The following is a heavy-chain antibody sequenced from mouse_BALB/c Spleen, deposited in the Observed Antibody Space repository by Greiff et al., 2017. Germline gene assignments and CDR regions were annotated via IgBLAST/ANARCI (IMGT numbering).Heavy chain of an antibody. CDR1: GFTFSSFG. V-gene: IGHV5-17*02. D-gene: IGHD4-1*01. CDR3: SRIGTGVWFAY. Sequence: EVKLVESGGGLVQPGGSRTLSCAASGFTFSSFGMHWVRQAPEKGLEWVAYISSGSSTIYYADTVKGRFTISRDNPKNTLFLQMTSLRSEDTAMYYCSRIGTGVWFAYWGQGTLVTVSA. CDR2: ISSGSSTI. J-gene: IGHJ3*01.